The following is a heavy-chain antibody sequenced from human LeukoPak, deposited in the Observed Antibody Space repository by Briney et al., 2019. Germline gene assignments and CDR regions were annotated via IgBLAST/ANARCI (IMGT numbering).Heavy chain of an antibody. J-gene: IGHJ4*02. D-gene: IGHD4-17*01. CDR1: GGSISSDY. CDR3: ARAATTGFSGFDY. V-gene: IGHV4-59*12. Sequence: SETLSLTCTVSGGSISSDYWTWIRQPPGKRLEWIGYIYYSGSTNYNPSLKSRVTMSVDTSKNQFSLKLSSVTAADTAVYYCARAATTGFSGFDYWGQGTLVTVSS. CDR2: IYYSGST.